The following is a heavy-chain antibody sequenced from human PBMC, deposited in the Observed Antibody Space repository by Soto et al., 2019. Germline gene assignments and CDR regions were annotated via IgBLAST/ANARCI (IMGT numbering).Heavy chain of an antibody. D-gene: IGHD1-26*01. V-gene: IGHV1-18*01. CDR3: ARGEDYYYGLDV. CDR1: CYTFTSYG. Sequence: ASEKVSCKASCYTFTSYGVSWVRQAPGQGLEWMGWISAFNDQTNYIQKVQGRVTLTTEASTSTAYMELRSLRSDDTAVYYCARGEDYYYGLDVWGQGTTVTVSS. CDR2: ISAFNDQT. J-gene: IGHJ6*02.